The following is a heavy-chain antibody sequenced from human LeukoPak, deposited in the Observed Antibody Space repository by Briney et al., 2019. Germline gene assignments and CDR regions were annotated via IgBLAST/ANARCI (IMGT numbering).Heavy chain of an antibody. Sequence: SETLSLTCTVSGGSINNYFWSWIRQPPGKGLECIAYIYYSDSTNYKPSLKSRVTVSVDTSKNQFSLKLSSVTAADTAVYYCARVYYSNSYDYWYFDLWGRGTLVTVSS. V-gene: IGHV4-59*01. CDR3: ARVYYSNSYDYWYFDL. CDR2: IYYSDST. J-gene: IGHJ2*01. CDR1: GGSINNYF. D-gene: IGHD6-13*01.